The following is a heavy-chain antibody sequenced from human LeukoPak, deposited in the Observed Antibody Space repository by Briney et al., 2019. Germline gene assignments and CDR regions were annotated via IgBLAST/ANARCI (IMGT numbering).Heavy chain of an antibody. CDR1: GFTFSSYW. Sequence: GGSLRLSCAASGFTFSSYWMSWVRQASGKGLEWVGRIRSKANSYATAYAASVKGRFTISRDDSKNTAYLQMNSLKTEDTAVYYCTSLTTTVTTSGSLDVWGKGTTVTISS. CDR3: TSLTTTVTTSGSLDV. V-gene: IGHV3-73*01. D-gene: IGHD4-17*01. J-gene: IGHJ6*04. CDR2: IRSKANSYAT.